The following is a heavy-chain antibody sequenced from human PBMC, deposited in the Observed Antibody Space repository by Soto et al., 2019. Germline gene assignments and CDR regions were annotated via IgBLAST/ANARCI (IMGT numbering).Heavy chain of an antibody. D-gene: IGHD2-8*01. CDR2: IWYDGSNK. J-gene: IGHJ3*02. V-gene: IGHV3-33*01. CDR3: ARVVNGPTDDAFDI. CDR1: GFTFSSYG. Sequence: GGSLRLSCAASGFTFSSYGMHWVRQAPGKGLEWVAVIWYDGSNKYYADSVKGRFTISRDNSKNTLYLQMNSLRAEDTAVYYCARVVNGPTDDAFDIWGQGTMVTVSS.